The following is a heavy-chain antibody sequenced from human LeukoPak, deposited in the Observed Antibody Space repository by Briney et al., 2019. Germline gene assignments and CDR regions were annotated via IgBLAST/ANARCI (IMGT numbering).Heavy chain of an antibody. CDR3: SKNLRVVYSWVTGFDI. Sequence: GGSLRLSCAASGFTFSNYGLSWVRQAPGKGLEWVSGINWNGGSTGYADSVKGRFTISRDNAKNSLYLQMNSLRAEDTALYYCSKNLRVVYSWVTGFDIWGQGAKVTVSS. D-gene: IGHD2-8*02. J-gene: IGHJ3*02. CDR2: INWNGGST. CDR1: GFTFSNYG. V-gene: IGHV3-20*04.